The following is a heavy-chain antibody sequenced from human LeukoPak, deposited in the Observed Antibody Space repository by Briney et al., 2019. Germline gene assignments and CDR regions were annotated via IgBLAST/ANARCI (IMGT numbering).Heavy chain of an antibody. CDR3: ARGRFFYGWGIDV. J-gene: IGHJ6*02. CDR2: IKGDETEK. V-gene: IGHV3-7*01. CDR1: GLSFSGFA. D-gene: IGHD2/OR15-2a*01. Sequence: GGSLRLSCTVSGLSFSGFAMCWVRQAPVKGLGWVAFIKGDETEKHYVDSLKGRFTISRDNAENSLSLQMNSLTVEDTAVYFCARGRFFYGWGIDVWGQGTTVIVSS.